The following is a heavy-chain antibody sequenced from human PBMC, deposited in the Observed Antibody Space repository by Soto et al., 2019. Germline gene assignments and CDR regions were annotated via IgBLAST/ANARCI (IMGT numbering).Heavy chain of an antibody. CDR2: TYYRSKWYN. D-gene: IGHD2-15*01. CDR3: ARATEPYCSGGSCVLYAFDI. CDR1: GDSVSSNSAA. V-gene: IGHV6-1*01. Sequence: KQSQTLSLTCAISGDSVSSNSAAWNWIRQSPSRGLEWLGRTYYRSKWYNDYAVSVKSRITINPDTSKNQFSLQLNSVTPEDTAVYYCARATEPYCSGGSCVLYAFDIWGQGTMVTVSS. J-gene: IGHJ3*02.